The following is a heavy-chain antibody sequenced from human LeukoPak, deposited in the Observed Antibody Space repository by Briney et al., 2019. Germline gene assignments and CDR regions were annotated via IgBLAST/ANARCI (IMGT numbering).Heavy chain of an antibody. Sequence: GGSLRLSCAASGFTFSSYSMNWVRQAPGKGLEWVSSISSSSSYIYYADPVKGRFTISRDNAKNSLYLQMNSLRAEDTAVYYCARAEGSSWADLDYWGQGTLVTVSS. CDR2: ISSSSSYI. CDR1: GFTFSSYS. V-gene: IGHV3-21*01. D-gene: IGHD6-13*01. CDR3: ARAEGSSWADLDY. J-gene: IGHJ4*02.